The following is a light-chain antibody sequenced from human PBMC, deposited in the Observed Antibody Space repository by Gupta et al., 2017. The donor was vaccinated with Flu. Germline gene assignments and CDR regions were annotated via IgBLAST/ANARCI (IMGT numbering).Light chain of an antibody. CDR3: QQGYSTPHT. J-gene: IGKJ4*02. V-gene: IGKV1-39*01. CDR1: QSVSNF. Sequence: PSSLSASVGDRVTITCRASQSVSNFLHWYQQRPGKAPKLLIYAASTLQGGAPSRFSGSGSGTDFTLTINSLQRQDVATYYCQQGYSTPHTFGRGTTVEIK. CDR2: AAS.